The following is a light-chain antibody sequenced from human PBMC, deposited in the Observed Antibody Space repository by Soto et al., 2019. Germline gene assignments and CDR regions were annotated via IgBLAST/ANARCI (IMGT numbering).Light chain of an antibody. CDR2: DTS. V-gene: IGKV3-11*01. Sequence: EIVLTQSPATLSLSPGERATLSCRASQSVSSYLSWYQQKAGQSPRLLIYDTSNRATGIPARFSGSGSGTDFTLTSSSLAPEDFAVYCCQQNSSWPQTFGQGTKVQIK. CDR1: QSVSSY. CDR3: QQNSSWPQT. J-gene: IGKJ2*01.